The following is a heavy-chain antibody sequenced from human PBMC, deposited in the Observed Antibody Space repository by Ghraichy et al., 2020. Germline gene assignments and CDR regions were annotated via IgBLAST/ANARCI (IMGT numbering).Heavy chain of an antibody. CDR2: IWYDGSDK. CDR3: ARGPSGTSDAFDI. J-gene: IGHJ3*02. CDR1: GITFSSHG. Sequence: GESLNISCAASGITFSSHGMHWVRQAPGKGLEWVAVIWYDGSDKYYADSVKGRFTISRDNSKNTLYLQMDSLRAEDTAVYYCARGPSGTSDAFDIWGQGTMVTVSS. D-gene: IGHD1-26*01. V-gene: IGHV3-33*01.